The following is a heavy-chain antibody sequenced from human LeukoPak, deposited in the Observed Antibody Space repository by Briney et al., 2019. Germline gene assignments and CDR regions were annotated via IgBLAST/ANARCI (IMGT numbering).Heavy chain of an antibody. CDR3: AKWGDYDILTGYYVPDF. D-gene: IGHD3-9*01. V-gene: IGHV3-23*01. CDR1: GFIFRNYA. CDR2: ITGSGDTT. J-gene: IGHJ4*02. Sequence: PGGSLRLSCAASGFIFRNYAMSWVRQAPGKGLEWASAITGSGDTTYYADSVKGRFTISRDNSKNTLYVEVNTLRVEDTAIYYCAKWGDYDILTGYYVPDFWGQGTLVTVSS.